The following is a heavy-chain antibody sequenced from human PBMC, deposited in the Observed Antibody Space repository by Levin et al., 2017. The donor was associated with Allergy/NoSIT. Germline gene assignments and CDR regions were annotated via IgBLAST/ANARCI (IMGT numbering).Heavy chain of an antibody. D-gene: IGHD6-19*01. V-gene: IGHV3-30*04. Sequence: GGSLRLSCAASGFTLSSYAMHWVRQAPGKGLEWVATISYDGMNEYYADSVKGRFTISRDKSKNTLYVQMNTLRDEDTAVYHCARGNPEWQVGDYWGQGTLVTVSS. CDR3: ARGNPEWQVGDY. CDR1: GFTLSSYA. CDR2: ISYDGMNE. J-gene: IGHJ4*02.